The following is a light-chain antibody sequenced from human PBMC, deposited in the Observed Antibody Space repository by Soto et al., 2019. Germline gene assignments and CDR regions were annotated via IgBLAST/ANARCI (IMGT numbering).Light chain of an antibody. CDR2: GAS. CDR1: QSVRSN. V-gene: IGKV3-15*01. Sequence: IVMTQSPATLSVSPGERATLSCRASQSVRSNLAWYQQKPGQAPRLLIFGASTRATGIPARFSGSGSVTEFTLTTSSLQSEDFAAYYCQQYNTWPPIPFAQRTRLEI. J-gene: IGKJ5*01. CDR3: QQYNTWPPIP.